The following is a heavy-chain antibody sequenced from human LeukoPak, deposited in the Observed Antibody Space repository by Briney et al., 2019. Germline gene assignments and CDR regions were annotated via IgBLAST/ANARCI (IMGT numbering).Heavy chain of an antibody. CDR2: MNPNSGNT. V-gene: IGHV1-8*01. CDR1: GYTFTSYD. J-gene: IGHJ5*02. CDR3: ARVSCSSTSCYANWFDP. Sequence: ASVTLSCKASGYTFTSYDINWVRQAPGQGLEWMGWMNPNSGNTGYAQKFQGRVTMTRNTSISTAYMELSSLRSEDTAVYNCARVSCSSTSCYANWFDPWGQGTLVTVSS. D-gene: IGHD2-2*01.